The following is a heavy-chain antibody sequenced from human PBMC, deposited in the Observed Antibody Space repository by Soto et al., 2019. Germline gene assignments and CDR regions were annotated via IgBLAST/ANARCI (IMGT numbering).Heavy chain of an antibody. D-gene: IGHD2-15*01. J-gene: IGHJ5*02. CDR3: ARADEGYCSGGSCYSPSWFDP. CDR1: GYTFTSYY. CDR2: INPSGGST. V-gene: IGHV1-46*01. Sequence: GASVKVSCKASGYTFTSYYMHWVRQAPGQGLEWMGIINPSGGSTSYAQKFQGRVTMTRDTSTSTVYMELSSLRSEDTAVYYCARADEGYCSGGSCYSPSWFDPWGQGTLVTVSS.